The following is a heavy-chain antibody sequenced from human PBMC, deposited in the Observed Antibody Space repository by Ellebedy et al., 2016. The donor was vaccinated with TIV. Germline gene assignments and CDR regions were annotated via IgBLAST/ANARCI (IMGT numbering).Heavy chain of an antibody. Sequence: GESLKISCAASGFSFSDTWMGWVRQAPGKGLEWVANIKKDGSTKYYVGSVKGRFTISRDNAENSLYLQMNSLRAEDTAVYYCARGAMAAAGDDYWGQGTLVTVSS. CDR1: GFSFSDTW. V-gene: IGHV3-7*01. D-gene: IGHD6-13*01. J-gene: IGHJ4*02. CDR2: IKKDGSTK. CDR3: ARGAMAAAGDDY.